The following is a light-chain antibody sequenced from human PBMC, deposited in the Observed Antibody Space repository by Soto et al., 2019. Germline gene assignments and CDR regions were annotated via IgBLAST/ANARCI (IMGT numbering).Light chain of an antibody. J-gene: IGKJ2*01. CDR1: QSISSY. CDR2: AAS. Sequence: DIQMTQSPSSLSASVGDRVTITCRASQSISSYFNWYQQKPGKAPKLLIYAASSLQSGVPSRFRGSGAGTDFTLTISSLQPEDFATYYCQQSYSTPYTFGQGTKREIK. V-gene: IGKV1-39*01. CDR3: QQSYSTPYT.